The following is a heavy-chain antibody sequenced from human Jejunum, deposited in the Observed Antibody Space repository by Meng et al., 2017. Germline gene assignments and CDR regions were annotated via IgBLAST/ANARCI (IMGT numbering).Heavy chain of an antibody. V-gene: IGHV4-34*01. CDR2: INHSGSI. J-gene: IGHJ4*02. CDR1: GGSFSAYF. Sequence: QVEVQQVGAGLLKPSETLSLTCAVYGGSFSAYFWTWIRQPPGKGLEWIGEINHSGSIYYNPSLKSRVTMSVDTSKNQFSLDLTSVTAADTAVYYCATRIPQYCTGGSCYSGLGHWGQGTLVTVSS. CDR3: ATRIPQYCTGGSCYSGLGH. D-gene: IGHD2-15*01.